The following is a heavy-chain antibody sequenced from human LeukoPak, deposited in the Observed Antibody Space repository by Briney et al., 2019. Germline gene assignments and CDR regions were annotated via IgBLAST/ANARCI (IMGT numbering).Heavy chain of an antibody. CDR3: AKTRPLDSSSWSHGDY. J-gene: IGHJ4*02. V-gene: IGHV3-23*01. D-gene: IGHD6-13*01. Sequence: GGSLRLSCAASGFTFSGYAMSWVRQAPGKGLEWVSAISGSGGNTYYADSVKGRFTISRDNSKNTLYLQMNSLRAEDTAVYYCAKTRPLDSSSWSHGDYWGQGTLVTVSS. CDR1: GFTFSGYA. CDR2: ISGSGGNT.